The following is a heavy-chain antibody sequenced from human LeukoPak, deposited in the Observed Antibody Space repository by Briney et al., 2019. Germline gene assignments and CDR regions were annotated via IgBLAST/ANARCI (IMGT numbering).Heavy chain of an antibody. J-gene: IGHJ6*02. CDR1: GFIFSSHW. V-gene: IGHV3-7*03. CDR2: VNRDGSET. Sequence: PGGSLRLSCVASGFIFSSHWMTWVRQVPGRGPEWVANVNRDGSETYYLDSVKGRFTISKDNAKNSLYLQMNSLRAEDTALYHCARNNGMDVWGQGTTVIVSS. CDR3: ARNNGMDV.